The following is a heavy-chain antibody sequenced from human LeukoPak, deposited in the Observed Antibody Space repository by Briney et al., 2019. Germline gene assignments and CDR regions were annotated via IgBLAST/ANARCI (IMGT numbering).Heavy chain of an antibody. Sequence: GASVKVSCKASGGTFSSYAISWVRQAPGQGLEWMGGIIPIFGTANYAQKFQGRVTITTDESTSTAYMELSSLRSEDTAVYYCASSYGGNSDYYYYYMDVWAKGPRSPSP. J-gene: IGHJ6*03. CDR1: GGTFSSYA. CDR2: IIPIFGTA. D-gene: IGHD4-23*01. CDR3: ASSYGGNSDYYYYYMDV. V-gene: IGHV1-69*05.